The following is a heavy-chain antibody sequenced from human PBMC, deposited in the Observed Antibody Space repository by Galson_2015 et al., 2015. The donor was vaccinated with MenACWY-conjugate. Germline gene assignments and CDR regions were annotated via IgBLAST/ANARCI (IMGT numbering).Heavy chain of an antibody. CDR1: GYIFSTYW. J-gene: IGHJ3*01. V-gene: IGHV5-51*01. D-gene: IGHD2-21*01. CDR3: TRRLIANFRDAFDF. CDR2: IYPGDTYI. Sequence: QSGAEVKKPGESLTISCQGSGYIFSTYWLAWVRQMHGKGLEWMGMIYPGDTYIRNNPSFEGQVTMSVAKSISTAYLRWSSLKASDTAMYYCTRRLIANFRDAFDFWGQGTMVTVSS.